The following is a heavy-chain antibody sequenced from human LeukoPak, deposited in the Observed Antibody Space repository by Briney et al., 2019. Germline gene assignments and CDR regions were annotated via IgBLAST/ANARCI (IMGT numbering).Heavy chain of an antibody. D-gene: IGHD3-10*01. Sequence: PSETLSLTCAVYGGSFSGYYWSWIRQPPGKGLEWIGEINHSGSTNYNPSLKSRVTISVDTSKNQFSLKLSSVTAADTAVYYCARLGGSGTKSPDAFDIWGQGTMVTVSS. CDR1: GGSFSGYY. V-gene: IGHV4-34*01. J-gene: IGHJ3*02. CDR2: INHSGST. CDR3: ARLGGSGTKSPDAFDI.